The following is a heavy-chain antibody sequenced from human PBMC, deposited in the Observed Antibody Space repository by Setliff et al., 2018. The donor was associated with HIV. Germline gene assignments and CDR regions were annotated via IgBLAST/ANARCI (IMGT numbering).Heavy chain of an antibody. V-gene: IGHV1-8*03. D-gene: IGHD3-3*01. Sequence: GASVKVSCKASGYTFTNSDINWVRQATGQGLEWMGWMNPKSGNTGYAQRFQGRVTITADESTSTAYMELSSLRSDDTALYYCTRDVRYDFGSDYWGQGTMVTVS. CDR2: MNPKSGNT. CDR1: GYTFTNSD. CDR3: TRDVRYDFGSDY. J-gene: IGHJ4*02.